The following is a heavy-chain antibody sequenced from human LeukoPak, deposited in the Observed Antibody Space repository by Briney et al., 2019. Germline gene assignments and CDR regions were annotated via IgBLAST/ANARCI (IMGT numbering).Heavy chain of an antibody. CDR3: ARGRDYVWGSYRYYFDY. Sequence: PSETLSLTCAVYGGSFSGYYRSWIRQPPGKGLEWIGEINHSGSTIYNPSLKRRVTISVDTSKNQFSLKLSSVTAADTAVYYCARGRDYVWGSYRYYFDYWGQGTLVTVSS. CDR2: INHSGST. CDR1: GGSFSGYY. V-gene: IGHV4-34*01. J-gene: IGHJ4*02. D-gene: IGHD3-16*02.